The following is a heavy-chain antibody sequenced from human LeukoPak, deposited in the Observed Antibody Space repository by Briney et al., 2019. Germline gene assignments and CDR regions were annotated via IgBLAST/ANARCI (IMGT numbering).Heavy chain of an antibody. D-gene: IGHD5-24*01. CDR3: ARGLEDGYNSVAFDI. J-gene: IGHJ3*02. CDR2: IYYSGST. CDR1: GGSISSYY. Sequence: SETLSLTCTVSGGSISSYYWSWIRQPPGKGLEWIGYIYYSGSTNYNPSLKSRVTISVDTSKNQFSLKLSSVTAADTAVYYCARGLEDGYNSVAFDIWGQGTMVTVSS. V-gene: IGHV4-59*12.